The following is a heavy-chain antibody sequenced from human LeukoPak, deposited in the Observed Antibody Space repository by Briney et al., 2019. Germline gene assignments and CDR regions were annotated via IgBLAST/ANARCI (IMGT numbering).Heavy chain of an antibody. D-gene: IGHD4/OR15-4a*01. Sequence: ASVKVSFKASGYTFTDYYIHWVRQAPGQGLEWMGWINPDSGVTKYAQKFQDRVTMTRDTSITTTYMELSRLRSDDTAIYYCARDGALDVWGQGATVTVSS. J-gene: IGHJ6*02. V-gene: IGHV1-2*02. CDR1: GYTFTDYY. CDR3: ARDGALDV. CDR2: INPDSGVT.